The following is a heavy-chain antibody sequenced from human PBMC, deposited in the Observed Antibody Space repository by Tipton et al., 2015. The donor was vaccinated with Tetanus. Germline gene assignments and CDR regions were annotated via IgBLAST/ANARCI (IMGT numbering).Heavy chain of an antibody. CDR3: AKRLSNVRMTRGAFDI. V-gene: IGHV3-23*01. CDR2: VDYSGANT. D-gene: IGHD2/OR15-2a*01. J-gene: IGHJ3*02. CDR1: GFTFSNYG. Sequence: SLRLSCAGSGFTFSNYGMSWVRQAPGKGLEWVSDVDYSGANTFYADSVKGRFTISKDNSNSTLYLQVDSLRAEDTAVYYCAKRLSNVRMTRGAFDIWGQGTMVTVSS.